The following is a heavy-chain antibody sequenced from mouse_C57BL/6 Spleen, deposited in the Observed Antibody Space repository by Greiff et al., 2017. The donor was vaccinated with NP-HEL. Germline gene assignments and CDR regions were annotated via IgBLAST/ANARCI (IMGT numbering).Heavy chain of an antibody. CDR1: GYTFTDYY. Sequence: VQLQQSGPELVKPGASVKISCKASGYTFTDYYINWVKQRPGQGLEWIGWIFPGSGSTYYNEKFKGKATLTVDKSSSTAYMLLSSLTSEDSAVYFCARSGLRDYWYFDVWGTGTTVTVSS. J-gene: IGHJ1*03. CDR3: ARSGLRDYWYFDV. D-gene: IGHD2-2*01. CDR2: IFPGSGST. V-gene: IGHV1-75*01.